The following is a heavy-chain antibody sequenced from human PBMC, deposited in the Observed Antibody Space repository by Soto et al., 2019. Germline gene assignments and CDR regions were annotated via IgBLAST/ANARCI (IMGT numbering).Heavy chain of an antibody. CDR1: GFTFSNYA. J-gene: IGHJ4*02. Sequence: PGGSLRLSCAASGFTFSNYAMSWVRQSPGKGLEWVSAITGSGGDTYHADSVKGRFTISRDNTKNTLYLQMNSLKAEDTAVFYRAKGSASSRPYYFDYWGQGALVTVSS. CDR2: ITGSGGDT. CDR3: AKGSASSRPYYFDY. D-gene: IGHD2-2*01. V-gene: IGHV3-23*01.